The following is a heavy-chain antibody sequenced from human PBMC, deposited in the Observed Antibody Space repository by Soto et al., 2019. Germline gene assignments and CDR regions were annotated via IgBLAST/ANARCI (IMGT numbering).Heavy chain of an antibody. Sequence: EVKLVESGGRLVKPGGSLRLSCVVSGLTFSNAWMNWVRQAPGKGLEWVGRIKSRLDDERTDYAAPVKGRFTIARDDSKNPVFLQMNSLKTEDTAVYYCATGVGALDNWCQGTLVTVSS. V-gene: IGHV3-15*01. D-gene: IGHD1-26*01. J-gene: IGHJ4*02. CDR2: IKSRLDDERT. CDR1: GLTFSNAW. CDR3: ATGVGALDN.